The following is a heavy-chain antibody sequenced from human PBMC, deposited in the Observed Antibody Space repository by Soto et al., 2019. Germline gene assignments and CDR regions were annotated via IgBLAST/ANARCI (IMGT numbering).Heavy chain of an antibody. V-gene: IGHV1-3*01. CDR2: INAGNGNT. Sequence: QVQLVQSGAEVKKPGASVKVSCKASGYTFTSYAMHWVRQAPGQRLEWMGWINAGNGNTKYSQKFQGRVTITRDTYASTAYMELSSLRSEDTAVYYCASSGSHYDILTGSAHFDYWGQGTLVTVSS. D-gene: IGHD3-9*01. CDR3: ASSGSHYDILTGSAHFDY. J-gene: IGHJ4*02. CDR1: GYTFTSYA.